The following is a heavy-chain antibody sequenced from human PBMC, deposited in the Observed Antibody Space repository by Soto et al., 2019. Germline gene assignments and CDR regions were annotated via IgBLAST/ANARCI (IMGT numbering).Heavy chain of an antibody. CDR1: GFTLTTYS. Sequence: ESGGGLVKPGGSLRLSCEASGFTLTTYSMNWVRQASGKGLEWVSSISSSSSHIYYADSVKGRFTISRDNARNSLYLQMNSLRAEDTAVYYCVRERGLSSFYGMDVW. V-gene: IGHV3-21*01. CDR2: ISSSSSHI. J-gene: IGHJ6*01. D-gene: IGHD3-10*01. CDR3: VRERGLSSFYGMDV.